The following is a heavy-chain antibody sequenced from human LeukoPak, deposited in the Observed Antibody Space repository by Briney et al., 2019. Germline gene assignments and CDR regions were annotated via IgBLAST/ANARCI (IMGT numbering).Heavy chain of an antibody. CDR2: IYSGGST. J-gene: IGHJ1*01. CDR1: GFTVSSNY. CDR3: AREGLLLRSLEH. V-gene: IGHV3-53*01. Sequence: GGSLRLSCAASGFTVSSNYMSWVRQAPGKGLEWVSVIYSGGSTYYADSVKGRFTISRDNSKNTLYLQMNSLRAEDTAVYYCAREGLLLRSLEHWGQGTLVTVSS. D-gene: IGHD3-22*01.